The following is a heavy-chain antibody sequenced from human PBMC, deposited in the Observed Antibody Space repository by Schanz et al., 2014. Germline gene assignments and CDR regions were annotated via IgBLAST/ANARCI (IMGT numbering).Heavy chain of an antibody. CDR1: GFPFSDYF. J-gene: IGHJ2*01. V-gene: IGHV3-11*01. CDR2: IGNGGVTI. Sequence: MQLLESGGGLIQPGGSLRLSCTASGFPFSDYFMAWIRQPPGRGLEWVSYIGNGGVTIYYADSVKGRFTISRDNSKNTLYLQMNSLRAEDTAIYYCAKDAPYPFDLWGRGTLITVSS. CDR3: AKDAPYPFDL.